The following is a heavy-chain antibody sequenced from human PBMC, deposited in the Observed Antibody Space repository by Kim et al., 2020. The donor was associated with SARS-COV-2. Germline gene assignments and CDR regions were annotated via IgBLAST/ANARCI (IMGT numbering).Heavy chain of an antibody. Sequence: SETLSLTCTVSGGSISSYYWSWIRQPPGKGLEWIGYIYYSGSTNYNPSLKSRVTISVDTSKNQFSLKLSSVTAADTAVYYCAREGGVGSWDYWGQGTLVTVSS. V-gene: IGHV4-59*01. CDR1: GGSISSYY. CDR3: AREGGVGSWDY. CDR2: IYYSGST. J-gene: IGHJ4*02. D-gene: IGHD1-26*01.